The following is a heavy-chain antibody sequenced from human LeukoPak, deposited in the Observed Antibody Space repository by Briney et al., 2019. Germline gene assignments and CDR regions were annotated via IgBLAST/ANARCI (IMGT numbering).Heavy chain of an antibody. J-gene: IGHJ6*02. V-gene: IGHV3-7*03. CDR1: GFTFSSYW. CDR2: IKQDGSEK. Sequence: GGSLRLSCAASGFTFSSYWMSWVRQAPGKGLEWVANIKQDGSEKYYVDSVKGRFTISRDNAKNSLYLQMNSLRAEDTAVYYCARKDIVVALGAYYYYYGMDVWGQGTTVTVSS. CDR3: ARKDIVVALGAYYYYYGMDV. D-gene: IGHD2-2*01.